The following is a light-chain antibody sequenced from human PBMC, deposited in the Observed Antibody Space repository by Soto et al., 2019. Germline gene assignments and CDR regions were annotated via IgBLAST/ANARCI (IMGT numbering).Light chain of an antibody. V-gene: IGKV1-5*01. CDR2: DAS. CDR3: QQYNCDPLT. J-gene: IGKJ1*01. CDR1: QSISSW. Sequence: DIQMTQSPSTLSASVGDRVTITCRASQSISSWLAWYQQKPGKAPKLLIYDASSLESGVPSRFSGSGSGTEFTLTISSLQPEEVATYYCQQYNCDPLTFGYGTKLYIK.